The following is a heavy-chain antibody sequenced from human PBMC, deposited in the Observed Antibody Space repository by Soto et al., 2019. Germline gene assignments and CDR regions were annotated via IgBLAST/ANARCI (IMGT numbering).Heavy chain of an antibody. CDR3: ARGYDHLDGMDV. V-gene: IGHV1-69*13. CDR2: IIPIFGTA. J-gene: IGHJ6*02. CDR1: GGTFSSYA. Sequence: GASVKVSCKASGGTFSSYAISWVRQAPGQGLEWMGGIIPIFGTANYAQKFQGRVTITADESTSTAYMELSSLRSEDTAVYYCARGYDHLDGMDVWGQGTTVTVSS. D-gene: IGHD5-12*01.